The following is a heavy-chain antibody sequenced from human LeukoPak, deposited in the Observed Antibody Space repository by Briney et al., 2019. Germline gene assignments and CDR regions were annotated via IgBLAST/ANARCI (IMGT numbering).Heavy chain of an antibody. CDR3: ARVGGAYDFWSGYPQHNFDY. J-gene: IGHJ4*02. CDR1: GGSISSYY. D-gene: IGHD3-3*01. Sequence: SETLSLTCTVSGGSISSYYWSWIRQPPGKGLEWIGYIYYSGSTNYNPSLKSRVTISVDTSKNQFSLKLSSVTAADTAVYYCARVGGAYDFWSGYPQHNFDYWGQGTLVTVSS. CDR2: IYYSGST. V-gene: IGHV4-59*01.